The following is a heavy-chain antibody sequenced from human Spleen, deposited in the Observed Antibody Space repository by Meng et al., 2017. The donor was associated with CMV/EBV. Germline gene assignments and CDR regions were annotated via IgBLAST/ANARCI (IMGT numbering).Heavy chain of an antibody. V-gene: IGHV1-8*03. CDR1: STTGED. CDR2: MNPNSGNT. J-gene: IGHJ4*02. Sequence: STTGEDINGMRQATGQGLEWIGWMNPNSGNTDYAKKCRGRVTITRNTSISTAYMELSSLRSEDTAVYYCARAADYCSSTSCYRGGDYWGQGTLVTVSS. D-gene: IGHD2-2*02. CDR3: ARAADYCSSTSCYRGGDY.